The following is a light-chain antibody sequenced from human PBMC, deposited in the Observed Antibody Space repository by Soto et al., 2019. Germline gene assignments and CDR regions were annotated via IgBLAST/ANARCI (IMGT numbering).Light chain of an antibody. J-gene: IGLJ1*01. CDR2: EVS. V-gene: IGLV2-8*01. CDR1: SSDVGGYNY. Sequence: QPVLTQPPSASASPGQSVTISCTGTSSDVGGYNYVSWYQQHPGKAPKLMIYEVSKRPSGVPDRFSGSKSGNTASLTVSGFQAEDEADYYCISYAGSNLLYVFGTGTKVTVL. CDR3: ISYAGSNLLYV.